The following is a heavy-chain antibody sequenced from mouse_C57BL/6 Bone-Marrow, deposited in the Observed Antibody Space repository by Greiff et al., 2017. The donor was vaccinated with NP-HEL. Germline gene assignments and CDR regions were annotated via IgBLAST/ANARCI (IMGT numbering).Heavy chain of an antibody. CDR2: SRNKANDYTT. D-gene: IGHD1-1*02. V-gene: IGHV7-1*01. CDR1: GFTFSDFY. Sequence: EVNLVESGGGLVQSGRSLRLSCATSGFTFSDFYMEWVRQAPGKGLEWIAASRNKANDYTTEYSASVKGRFIVSRDTSQSILYLQMNALRAEDTAIYYCARDPYGAMDYWGQGTSVTVSS. CDR3: ARDPYGAMDY. J-gene: IGHJ4*01.